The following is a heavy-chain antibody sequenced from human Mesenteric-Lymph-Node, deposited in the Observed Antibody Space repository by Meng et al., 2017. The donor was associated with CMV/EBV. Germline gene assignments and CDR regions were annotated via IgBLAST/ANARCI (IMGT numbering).Heavy chain of an antibody. J-gene: IGHJ6*02. CDR3: ARWGSSHGMDV. Sequence: ASVKVSCKASNYTFISHTISWVRQAPGQGLEWMGWISPYNGNTNYGQKFQDRVTITRDRSMSTAYMELSSLRSEDTAMYYCARWGSSHGMDVWGQGTTVTVSS. CDR2: ISPYNGNT. CDR1: NYTFISHT. D-gene: IGHD3-16*01. V-gene: IGHV1-18*01.